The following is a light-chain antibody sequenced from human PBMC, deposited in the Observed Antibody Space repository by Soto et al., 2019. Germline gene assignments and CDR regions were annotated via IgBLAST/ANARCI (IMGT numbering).Light chain of an antibody. Sequence: DIQMPQSPSSLSASVGDRVTITCRASQTISVYLNWYQQKPGQDPRLLIYTASRLWPRIPSRFSGSGSETEFTLTTDCLQPEDYGTYYCQQSYSTGVTFGQATRLDI. CDR3: QQSYSTGVT. CDR2: TAS. CDR1: QTISVY. J-gene: IGKJ5*01. V-gene: IGKV1-39*01.